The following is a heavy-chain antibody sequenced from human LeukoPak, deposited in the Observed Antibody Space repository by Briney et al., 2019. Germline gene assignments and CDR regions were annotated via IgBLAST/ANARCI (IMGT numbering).Heavy chain of an antibody. CDR1: GFTFSSYW. Sequence: GGSLRLSCAASGFTFSSYWMSWVRQAPGKGLEWVANIKQDGSEKYYVDSVKGGFTISRDNAKNSLYLQMNSLRAEDTAVYYCARDQSPWLSRRPLDYWGQGTLVTVSS. CDR3: ARDQSPWLSRRPLDY. D-gene: IGHD5-12*01. V-gene: IGHV3-7*01. CDR2: IKQDGSEK. J-gene: IGHJ4*02.